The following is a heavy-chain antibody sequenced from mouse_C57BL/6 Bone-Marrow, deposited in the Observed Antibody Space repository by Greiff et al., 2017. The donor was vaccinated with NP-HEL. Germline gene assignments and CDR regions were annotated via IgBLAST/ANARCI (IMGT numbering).Heavy chain of an antibody. CDR1: GYTFTDYY. J-gene: IGHJ1*03. Sequence: VQLQQSGPVLVKPGASVKMSCKASGYTFTDYYMNWVKQSPGKSLEWIGVINPCNGGTSYIQKFKGKATLTVDKSSSTAYMELNSLTSEDSAVYYCARDGYPGYFDVGGTGTTVTVSS. CDR2: INPCNGGT. V-gene: IGHV1-19*01. D-gene: IGHD2-3*01. CDR3: ARDGYPGYFDV.